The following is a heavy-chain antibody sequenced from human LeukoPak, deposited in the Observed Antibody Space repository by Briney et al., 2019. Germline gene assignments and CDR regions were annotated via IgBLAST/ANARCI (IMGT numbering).Heavy chain of an antibody. Sequence: GGSLRLSCTASGFTFDDYAMHWVRQAPGKGLEWVSDISWNSGTTGYAESVKGRFTISRDNAKNSLYLQMNSLRTEDTGLYYCTKDRRASYYDYIWGTSPFDYWGLGTLVTVSS. V-gene: IGHV3-9*01. J-gene: IGHJ4*02. CDR1: GFTFDDYA. CDR3: TKDRRASYYDYIWGTSPFDY. CDR2: ISWNSGTT. D-gene: IGHD3-16*01.